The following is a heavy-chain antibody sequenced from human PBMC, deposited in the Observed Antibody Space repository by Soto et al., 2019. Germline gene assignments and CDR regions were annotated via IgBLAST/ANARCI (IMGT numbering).Heavy chain of an antibody. Sequence: GESLKISCKGPGYSFTSYWISWVRQMPGKGLEWMGRIDPSDSYTNYSPSFQGHVTIPADKSISTAYLQWSSLKASDTAMYYCARSRRGAYSSGWYSPSGYYNYGIDVWGQGTKVTVSS. J-gene: IGHJ6*02. D-gene: IGHD6-19*01. V-gene: IGHV5-10-1*01. CDR3: ARSRRGAYSSGWYSPSGYYNYGIDV. CDR2: IDPSDSYT. CDR1: GYSFTSYW.